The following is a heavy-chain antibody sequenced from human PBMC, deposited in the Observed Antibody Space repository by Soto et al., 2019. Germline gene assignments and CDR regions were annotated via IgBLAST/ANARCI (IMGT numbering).Heavy chain of an antibody. CDR1: GYTFTGYY. CDR2: INPNSGGT. Sequence: ASVKVSCKASGYTFTGYYRRWVRQAPGQGLEWMGWINPNSGGTNYAQKFQGWVTMTRDTSISTAYMELSRLRSDDTAVFYCARSQNGIAEPLTWFAPWGQGTLVTVSP. D-gene: IGHD6-13*01. CDR3: ARSQNGIAEPLTWFAP. V-gene: IGHV1-2*04. J-gene: IGHJ5*02.